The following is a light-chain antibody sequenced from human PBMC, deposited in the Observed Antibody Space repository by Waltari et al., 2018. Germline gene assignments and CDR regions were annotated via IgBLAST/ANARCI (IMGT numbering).Light chain of an antibody. CDR3: QQYNNWSPSWT. CDR2: CAS. Sequence: DIVMTQSPATLSVSPGERATLSCRASQSVSSNLAWYQQNPGQAPRLLIYCASTRATGIPARFSGSGSGTEFTLTISSLRSEDFAVYYCQQYNNWSPSWTFGQGTKVEIK. CDR1: QSVSSN. V-gene: IGKV3-15*01. J-gene: IGKJ1*01.